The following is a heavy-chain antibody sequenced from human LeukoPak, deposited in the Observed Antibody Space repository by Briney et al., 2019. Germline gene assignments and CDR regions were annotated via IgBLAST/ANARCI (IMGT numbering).Heavy chain of an antibody. CDR1: EFTFSTYW. D-gene: IGHD2-15*01. J-gene: IGHJ3*02. CDR2: IKQDGSEK. CDR3: ARHRSGGSQDDAFDI. Sequence: PGGSLRLSCAASEFTFSTYWMSWVRQAPGKGLEWVADIKQDGSEKYYVDSVKGRFTISRQNDKNSLFLQMNSLRAEDTAVYYCARHRSGGSQDDAFDIWGQGTMVTVSS. V-gene: IGHV3-7*01.